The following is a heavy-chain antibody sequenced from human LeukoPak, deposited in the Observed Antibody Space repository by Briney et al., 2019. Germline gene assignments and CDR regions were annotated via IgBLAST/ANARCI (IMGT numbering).Heavy chain of an antibody. CDR2: ILPILGIA. Sequence: ASVKVSCKASGGTFSSYAISWVRHAPGQGLEWVGRILPILGIANYAQKFQGRVTITADKSTSTAYMELSSLRSEDTAVYYCARDAPAGLYNWFDPWGQGTLVTVSS. J-gene: IGHJ5*02. V-gene: IGHV1-69*04. CDR3: ARDAPAGLYNWFDP. CDR1: GGTFSSYA.